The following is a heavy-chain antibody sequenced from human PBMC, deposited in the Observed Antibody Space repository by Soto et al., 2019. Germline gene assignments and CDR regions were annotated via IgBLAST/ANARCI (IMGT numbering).Heavy chain of an antibody. J-gene: IGHJ4*02. D-gene: IGHD6-19*01. CDR2: FSATSENT. CDR1: GFFFSSYT. CDR3: AKARDQQWVRLPFDY. Sequence: EVHLLESGGGLVQPGVSLRLSCVGSGFFFSSYTMTWVRQAPGKGLEWVSSFSATSENTYYADSVRGRFTISRDNSKNTLFLQMNSLTAEDTAMYYCAKARDQQWVRLPFDYWGQGILVIVSS. V-gene: IGHV3-23*01.